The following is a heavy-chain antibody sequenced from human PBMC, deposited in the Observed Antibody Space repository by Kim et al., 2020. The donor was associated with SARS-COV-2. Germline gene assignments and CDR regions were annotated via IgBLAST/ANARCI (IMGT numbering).Heavy chain of an antibody. J-gene: IGHJ5*02. Sequence: SETLSLTCTVSGGSISSYYWSWIRQPPGKGLEWIGYIYYSGSTNYNPSLKSRVTISVDTSKNQFSLKLSSVTAADTAVYYCARGSYITIFGGGWFDPWGQGTLVTVSS. CDR2: IYYSGST. CDR3: ARGSYITIFGGGWFDP. V-gene: IGHV4-59*01. CDR1: GGSISSYY. D-gene: IGHD3-9*01.